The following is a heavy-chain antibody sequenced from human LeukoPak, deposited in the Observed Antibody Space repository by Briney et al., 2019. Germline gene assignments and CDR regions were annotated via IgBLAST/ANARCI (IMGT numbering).Heavy chain of an antibody. V-gene: IGHV3-9*01. CDR3: AKAPYSGSYYDWPSPFDY. J-gene: IGHJ4*02. D-gene: IGHD1-26*01. CDR1: GFTFDDYA. Sequence: GGSLRLSCAASGFTFDDYAMPWVRQAPGKGLEWVSGISWNSGSIGYADSVKGRFTISRDNAKNSLYLQMNSLRAEDTALYYCAKAPYSGSYYDWPSPFDYWGQGTLVTVSS. CDR2: ISWNSGSI.